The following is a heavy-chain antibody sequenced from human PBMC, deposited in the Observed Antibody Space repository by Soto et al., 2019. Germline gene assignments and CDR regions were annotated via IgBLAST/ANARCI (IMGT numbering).Heavy chain of an antibody. CDR2: ISGRGGST. CDR3: YSRSSRAYWFDP. CDR1: GFTFSSYA. Sequence: EVQLLESGGGLVQPRGSLRLSCAASGFTFSSYAMSWVRQAPGKGLEWVSAISGRGGSTYYADSVKGRFTISRDNSKNTMYLQMNSLRAEDTAVYYCYSRSSRAYWFDPWGQGTLVTVSS. V-gene: IGHV3-23*01. J-gene: IGHJ5*02. D-gene: IGHD6-6*01.